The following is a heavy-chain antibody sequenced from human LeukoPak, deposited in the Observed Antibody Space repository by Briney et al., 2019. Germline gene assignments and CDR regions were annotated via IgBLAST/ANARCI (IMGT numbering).Heavy chain of an antibody. CDR3: TTDLYDFWSGYSDY. Sequence: PGRSLRLSCAASGCTFSNAWMCWVHQAPGKGLEWVGRIKSKTDGGTTDYAAPVKGRFTISRDDSKNTLYLQMNGLKTEDTAVYYCTTDLYDFWSGYSDYWGQGTLVTVSS. D-gene: IGHD3-3*01. CDR1: GCTFSNAW. J-gene: IGHJ4*02. V-gene: IGHV3-15*01. CDR2: IKSKTDGGTT.